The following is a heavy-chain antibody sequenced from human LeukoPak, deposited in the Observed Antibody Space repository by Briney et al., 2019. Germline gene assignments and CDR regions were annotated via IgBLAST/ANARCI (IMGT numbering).Heavy chain of an antibody. D-gene: IGHD4-23*01. CDR1: GGSISSYY. J-gene: IGHJ3*02. Sequence: SETLSLTCTVSGGSISSYYWSWIRQPPGKGLEWIGYIYYSGSTNYNPSLKSRVTISVDTSKNRFSLKLSPVTAADTAAYYCAREGTTVAHDDAFDIWGQGTMVTVSS. CDR3: AREGTTVAHDDAFDI. CDR2: IYYSGST. V-gene: IGHV4-59*01.